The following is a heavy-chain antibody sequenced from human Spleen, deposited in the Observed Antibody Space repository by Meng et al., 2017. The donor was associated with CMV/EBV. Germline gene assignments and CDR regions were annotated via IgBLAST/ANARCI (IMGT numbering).Heavy chain of an antibody. Sequence: GGSLRLSCAASGFTFSSYAMHWVRQAPGKGLEWVANIRFDGTNKYHADSVKGRFTISRDNSKNTLYLQMNSLRAEDTAVYYCARERIAVAGGPLDYWGQGTLVTVSS. CDR1: GFTFSSYA. J-gene: IGHJ4*02. CDR2: IRFDGTNK. CDR3: ARERIAVAGGPLDY. V-gene: IGHV3-30*02. D-gene: IGHD6-19*01.